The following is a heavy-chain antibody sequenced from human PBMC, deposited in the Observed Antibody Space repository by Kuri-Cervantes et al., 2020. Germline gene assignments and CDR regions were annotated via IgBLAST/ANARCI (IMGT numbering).Heavy chain of an antibody. CDR2: IDWDDDK. CDR1: GFSLSTSGMC. D-gene: IGHD3-3*01. Sequence: SGPTLVKPTQTLTLTCTFSGFSLSTSGMCVSWIRQPPGKALEWLALIDWDDDKYYSTSLKTRLTISKDTSKNQVVLTMTNMDPVDTATYYCARIIRGDFWSGYFLWFDPWGQGTLVTVSS. CDR3: ARIIRGDFWSGYFLWFDP. J-gene: IGHJ5*02. V-gene: IGHV2-70*01.